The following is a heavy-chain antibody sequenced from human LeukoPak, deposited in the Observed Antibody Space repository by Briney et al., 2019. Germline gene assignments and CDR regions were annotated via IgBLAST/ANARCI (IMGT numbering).Heavy chain of an antibody. CDR1: GFTFSSYG. D-gene: IGHD1-26*01. V-gene: IGHV3-33*06. Sequence: PGRSLRLSCAASGFTFSSYGMHWVRQAPGKGLEWVAVIWYDGSNKYYADSVKGRFTISRDNSKNTLYLQMNSLRAEDTAVYYCAKNPRSEWELLDYRGQGTLVTVSS. CDR2: IWYDGSNK. CDR3: AKNPRSEWELLDY. J-gene: IGHJ4*02.